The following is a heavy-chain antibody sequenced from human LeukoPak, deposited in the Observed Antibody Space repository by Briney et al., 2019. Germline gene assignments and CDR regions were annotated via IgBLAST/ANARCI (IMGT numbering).Heavy chain of an antibody. V-gene: IGHV3-23*01. D-gene: IGHD2-15*01. CDR3: RAVVVAAAVVYYFDY. J-gene: IGHJ4*02. CDR2: ISGSGGST. Sequence: PGGSLRLSCAASGFTFSSYAMSWVRQAPGKGLEWVSAISGSGGSTYYADSVKGRFTISRDNSKNTLYLQMNSLRAADTAVYYCRAVVVAAAVVYYFDYWGQGTLVTVSS. CDR1: GFTFSSYA.